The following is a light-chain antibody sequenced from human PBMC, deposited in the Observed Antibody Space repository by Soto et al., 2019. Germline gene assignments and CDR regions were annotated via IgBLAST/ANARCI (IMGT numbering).Light chain of an antibody. CDR3: CSYAGSSSTFVV. CDR2: EGS. J-gene: IGLJ2*01. V-gene: IGLV2-23*03. CDR1: SSDVGSYNL. Sequence: QSALTQPASVSGSPGQSITISCTGTSSDVGSYNLVSWYQQHPGKAPKLMIYEGSKRPSGVSYRFSGSKSGNTASLSISGRQAEDEADYYCCSYAGSSSTFVVFGGGTKLTVL.